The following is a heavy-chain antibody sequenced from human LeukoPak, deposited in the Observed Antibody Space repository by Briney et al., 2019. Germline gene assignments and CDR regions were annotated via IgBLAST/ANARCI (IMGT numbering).Heavy chain of an antibody. D-gene: IGHD5-24*01. J-gene: IGHJ4*02. CDR1: GFTFSTSV. V-gene: IGHV3-23*01. CDR2: IVGSTGGT. Sequence: GGSLRLSCAASGFTFSTSVMTWARQAPGKGLEWVSLIVGSTGGTYYADSVKGRFTVSRDNSKNTLYLQMNSLRAEDTAVYYCAKGDGWAFDYWGQGTLVTVSS. CDR3: AKGDGWAFDY.